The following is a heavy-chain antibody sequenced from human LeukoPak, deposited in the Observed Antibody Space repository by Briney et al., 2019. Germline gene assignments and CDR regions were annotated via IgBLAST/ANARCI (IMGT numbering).Heavy chain of an antibody. CDR3: ARRGQQLPDY. CDR1: GFTFSDYY. V-gene: IGHV3-11*01. J-gene: IGHJ4*02. CDR2: ISSGSTI. D-gene: IGHD6-13*01. Sequence: GGSLRLSCAASGFTFSDYYMSWIRQAPGKGLEWVSYISSGSTIYYADSVKGRFTISRDNAKNSLYLQMNSLRAEDTAVYYCARRGQQLPDYWGQGTLVTVSS.